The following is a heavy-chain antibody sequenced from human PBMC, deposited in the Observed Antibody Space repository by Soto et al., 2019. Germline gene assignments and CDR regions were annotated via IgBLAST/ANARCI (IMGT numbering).Heavy chain of an antibody. CDR1: GGSFSGYY. J-gene: IGHJ4*02. D-gene: IGHD2-8*02. V-gene: IGHV4-34*01. CDR3: ARDKITGLFDY. CDR2: INHSGST. Sequence: SETLSLTCGVYGGSFSGYYWTWIRQPPGTGLEWIGEINHSGSTNYNPSLKSRVTISVDTSKNQFSLKLTSVTAADTDVYYCARDKITGLFDYWGQGTLVTVSS.